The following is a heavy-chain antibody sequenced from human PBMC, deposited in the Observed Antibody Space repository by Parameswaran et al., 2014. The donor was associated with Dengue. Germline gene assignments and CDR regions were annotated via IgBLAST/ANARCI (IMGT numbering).Heavy chain of an antibody. D-gene: IGHD6-19*01. CDR2: INAGNGNT. J-gene: IGHJ4*02. CDR3: ARVWNGSGRPAGYFDY. V-gene: IGHV1-3*01. Sequence: WVRQAPGQRLEWMGWINAGNGNTKYSQKFQGRVTITRDTSASTAYMELSSLRSEDTAVYYCARVWNGSGRPAGYFDYWGQGTLVTVSS.